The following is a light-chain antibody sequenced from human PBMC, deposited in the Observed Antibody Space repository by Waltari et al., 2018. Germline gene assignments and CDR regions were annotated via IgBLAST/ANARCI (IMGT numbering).Light chain of an antibody. J-gene: IGLJ3*02. V-gene: IGLV2-11*01. CDR2: DVT. CDR3: CSYGGSYTWV. Sequence: QFALTTPRSVPRSPGQSVTISSNGTSNEIGFSNYVSWYQQHPGKAPKVLIYDVTKRPSGVPDRFSGSKSGNTASLTISGLQAEDEADYYCCSYGGSYTWVFGGGTWLTVL. CDR1: SNEIGFSNY.